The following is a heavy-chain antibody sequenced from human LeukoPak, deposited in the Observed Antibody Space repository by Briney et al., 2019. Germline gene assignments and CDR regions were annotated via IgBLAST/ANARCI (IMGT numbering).Heavy chain of an antibody. CDR2: ISGSSSYS. Sequence: PGGSLRLSCSASGFIFRDYSMNWVRQAPGKGLELVSSISGSSSYSSYADSVKGRFTISIDNARKLLYLQMDILRSEDTAVYYCPSTPDYYYMVVWGKGTPVPVSS. CDR1: GFIFRDYS. J-gene: IGHJ6*03. CDR3: PSTPDYYYMVV. V-gene: IGHV3-21*01.